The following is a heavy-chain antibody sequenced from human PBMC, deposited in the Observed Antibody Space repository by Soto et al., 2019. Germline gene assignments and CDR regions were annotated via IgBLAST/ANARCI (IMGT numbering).Heavy chain of an antibody. Sequence: ASVKVSCKASGYTFTNFGISWVRQAPGQGLEWMGWIIAINGTTNYAQKFQGRVTITADKSTSTAYMELSSLRSDDTAVYYCAREDYSNYYGMDVWGQGTTVTVSS. V-gene: IGHV1-18*01. CDR2: IIAINGTT. D-gene: IGHD4-4*01. CDR1: GYTFTNFG. J-gene: IGHJ6*02. CDR3: AREDYSNYYGMDV.